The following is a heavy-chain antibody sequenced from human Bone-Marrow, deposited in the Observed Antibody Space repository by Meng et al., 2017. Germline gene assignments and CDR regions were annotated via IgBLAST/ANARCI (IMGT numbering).Heavy chain of an antibody. J-gene: IGHJ4*02. D-gene: IGHD5-18*01. V-gene: IGHV1-2*06. CDR2: INPNSSGT. CDR3: ARDPDVDTARGDY. Sequence: QVPLGDSGAEEKKPGASVKVSCKASGYTFTGYYMHWVRQAPGQGLEWMGRINPNSSGTNYAQKFQGRVTMTRDTSISTAYMELSRLRSDDTAVYYCARDPDVDTARGDYWGQGTLVTVSS. CDR1: GYTFTGYY.